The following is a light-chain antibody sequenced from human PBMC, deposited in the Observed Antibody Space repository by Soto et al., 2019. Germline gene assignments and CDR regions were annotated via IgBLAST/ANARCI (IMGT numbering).Light chain of an antibody. Sequence: GDRVTITCRASQSISSWLAWYQQKPGKAPKLLIYDASSLESGVPSRFSCSGSGTEFTLTISSLQPDDFATYYCQQYNSYPWTFGQGPKVDIK. CDR2: DAS. CDR3: QQYNSYPWT. J-gene: IGKJ1*01. CDR1: QSISSW. V-gene: IGKV1-5*01.